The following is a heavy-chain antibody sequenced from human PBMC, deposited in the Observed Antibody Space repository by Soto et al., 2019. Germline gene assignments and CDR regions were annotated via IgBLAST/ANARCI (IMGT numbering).Heavy chain of an antibody. J-gene: IGHJ6*01. CDR1: GSSITNHRMS. V-gene: IGHV2-70*13. CDR3: SRSIRRPRKYHGMGG. D-gene: IGHD4-17*01. Sequence: GDTRVKATGSLGLACRFSGSSITNHRMSVSWSRQPRGRALEWLALIERDDDDKYYSTSLKTRLTISKDTRKNQVVLTMANMDPADTATFYCSRSIRRPRKYHGMGGRGQRTMGSVSS. CDR2: IERDDDDK.